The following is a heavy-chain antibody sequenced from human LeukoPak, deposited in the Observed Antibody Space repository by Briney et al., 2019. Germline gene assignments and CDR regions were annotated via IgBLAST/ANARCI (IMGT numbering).Heavy chain of an antibody. D-gene: IGHD2-2*01. J-gene: IGHJ3*02. Sequence: GGSLRLSCAASGFTFSNSLMHWVCQAPEKGLEWVADIKCDGSEKCYVDSVKGRLTISRDNAKNSLYLQVNSLRAEDMTVYYCVRGFGSSTSCYVRAFDIWGQGTMVTVSS. CDR2: IKCDGSEK. CDR3: VRGFGSSTSCYVRAFDI. V-gene: IGHV3-52*01. CDR1: GFTFSNSL.